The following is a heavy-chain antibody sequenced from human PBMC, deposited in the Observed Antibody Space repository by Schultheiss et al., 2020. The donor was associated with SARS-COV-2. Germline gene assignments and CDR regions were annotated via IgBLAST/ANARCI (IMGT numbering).Heavy chain of an antibody. D-gene: IGHD2-8*02. CDR3: ARDGGVAHP. Sequence: SETLSLTCAVSGYSISSGYYWGWIRQPPGKGLEWIGYIYYSGSTYYNPSLKSRVTISVDTSKNQFSLKLSSVTAADTAVYYCARDGGVAHPWGQGTLVTVSS. V-gene: IGHV4-38-2*02. CDR2: IYYSGST. J-gene: IGHJ5*02. CDR1: GYSISSGYY.